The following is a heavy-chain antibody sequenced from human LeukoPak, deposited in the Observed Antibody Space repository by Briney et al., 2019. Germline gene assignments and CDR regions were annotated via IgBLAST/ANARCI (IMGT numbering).Heavy chain of an antibody. CDR3: VRLRRNSDTSGFYYYYDF. D-gene: IGHD3-22*01. CDR2: ISVRSNYI. V-gene: IGHV3-21*01. CDR1: GYTFSSYS. J-gene: IGHJ4*02. Sequence: PGGSLRLSCLASGYTFSSYSINWVRQAPGKGLESVSSISVRSNYIYYADSVRGRFRISRDDARDSLYLQMNSLRAEDTAVYYCVRLRRNSDTSGFYYYYDFWGQGTLVTVSS.